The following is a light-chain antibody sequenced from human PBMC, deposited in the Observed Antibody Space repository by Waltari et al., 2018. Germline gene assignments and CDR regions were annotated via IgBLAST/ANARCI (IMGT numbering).Light chain of an antibody. V-gene: IGLV2-23*01. CDR2: DDN. Sequence: QSALTQPASVSGSPGQSITISCTGTSSDVGNYNLVSWYQQYPGKAPKVMIYDDNRRPSGVSDRFSGSQSGNTASLTISGVQAEDEADCYCCSYAGSYTWVFGGGTKLTVL. CDR1: SSDVGNYNL. J-gene: IGLJ3*02. CDR3: CSYAGSYTWV.